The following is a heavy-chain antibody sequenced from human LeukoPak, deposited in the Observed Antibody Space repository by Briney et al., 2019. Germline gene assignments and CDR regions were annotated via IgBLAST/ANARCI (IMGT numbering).Heavy chain of an antibody. D-gene: IGHD5-18*01. CDR2: ISGSGGST. CDR1: GFTFSSYG. J-gene: IGHJ6*02. V-gene: IGHV3-23*01. Sequence: PGGSLRLSCAASGFTFSSYGMSWVRQAPGKGLEWVSAISGSGGSTYYADSVKGRFTISRDNSKNTLYLQMNSLRAEDTAVYYCPKDGYSYGSDGYYYYYGMDVWGQGTTVTVSS. CDR3: PKDGYSYGSDGYYYYYGMDV.